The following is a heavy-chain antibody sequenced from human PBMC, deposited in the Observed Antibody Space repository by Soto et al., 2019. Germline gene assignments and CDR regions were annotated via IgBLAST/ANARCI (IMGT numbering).Heavy chain of an antibody. CDR1: GFTFSTYT. CDR2: IGCCSGSGT. Sequence: GGSLRLSCAASGFTFSTYTMNWVCQAPGKGLEWVSGIGCCSGSGTYYADFVKGRFTISRDNSKNMVFLQMNGLRAEDTAVYYCAKDRQPDGIWTFDSWGQGTPVTVSS. J-gene: IGHJ4*02. CDR3: AKDRQPDGIWTFDS. V-gene: IGHV3-23*01. D-gene: IGHD3-9*01.